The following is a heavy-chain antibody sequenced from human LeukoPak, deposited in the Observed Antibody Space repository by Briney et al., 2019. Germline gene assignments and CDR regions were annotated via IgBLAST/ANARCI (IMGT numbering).Heavy chain of an antibody. Sequence: SETLSLTCAVSGYSISSGYYWGWIRQPPGKGLEWIGSIYHSGSTYYNPSLKSRVTISVDTSKNQFSLKLSSVTAADTAVYYCARQAAYDAFDIRGQGTMVTVSS. CDR2: IYHSGST. CDR3: ARQAAYDAFDI. V-gene: IGHV4-38-2*01. CDR1: GYSISSGYY. J-gene: IGHJ3*02. D-gene: IGHD2-15*01.